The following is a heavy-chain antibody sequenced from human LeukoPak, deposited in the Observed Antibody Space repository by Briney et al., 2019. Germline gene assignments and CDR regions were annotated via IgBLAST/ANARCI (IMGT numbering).Heavy chain of an antibody. CDR3: ARESERAAAGILDWFDP. J-gene: IGHJ5*02. Sequence: SGTLSLTCTVSGGSISSSSYYWGWIRQPPGKGLERIGSIYYSGSTYYNPSLKSRVTISVDTSKNQFSLKLSSVTAADTAVYYCARESERAAAGILDWFDPWGQGTLVTVSS. CDR1: GGSISSSSYY. CDR2: IYYSGST. V-gene: IGHV4-39*07. D-gene: IGHD6-13*01.